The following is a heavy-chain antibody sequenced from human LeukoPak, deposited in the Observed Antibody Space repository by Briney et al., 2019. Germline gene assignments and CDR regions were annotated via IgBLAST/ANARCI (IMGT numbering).Heavy chain of an antibody. CDR2: ISYDGSNK. CDR1: GFTFSSYG. CDR3: ARGGSTEVGATHFDY. V-gene: IGHV3-30*03. D-gene: IGHD1-26*01. J-gene: IGHJ4*02. Sequence: PGGSLRLSCAASGFTFSSYGMHWVRQAPGKGLEWVAVISYDGSNKYYADSVKGRFTISRDNSKNTLYQQMNSLRAEDTAVYYCARGGSTEVGATHFDYWGQGTLVTVSS.